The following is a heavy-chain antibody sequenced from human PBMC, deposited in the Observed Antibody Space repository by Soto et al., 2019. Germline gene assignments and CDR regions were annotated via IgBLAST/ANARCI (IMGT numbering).Heavy chain of an antibody. CDR2: VNADDDGT. D-gene: IGHD1-1*01. J-gene: IGHJ4*02. Sequence: ASVKVSCKASGYSYISYAIHWVRQAPGQGLEWMGWVNADDDGTKYSQKFQGRITITRDTHASTIYLELSSLTSEDTAIYYCASTTGTYALEIWGQGTPVTVSS. CDR3: ASTTGTYALEI. CDR1: GYSYISYA. V-gene: IGHV1-3*01.